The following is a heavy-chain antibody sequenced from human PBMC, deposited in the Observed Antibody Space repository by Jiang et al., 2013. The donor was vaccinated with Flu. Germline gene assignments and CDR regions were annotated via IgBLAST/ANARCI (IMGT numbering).Heavy chain of an antibody. V-gene: IGHV4-61*02. CDR1: GGSISSGSYY. J-gene: IGHJ6*02. CDR3: ASLSTYGSGSWYYYGMDV. D-gene: IGHD3-10*01. Sequence: GLVKPSQTLSLTCTVSGGSISSGSYYWSWIRQPAGKGLEWIGRIYTSGSTNYNPSLKSRVTISVDTSKNQFSLKLSSVTAADTAVYYCASLSTYGSGSWYYYGMDVWGQGTTVTVSS. CDR2: IYTSGST.